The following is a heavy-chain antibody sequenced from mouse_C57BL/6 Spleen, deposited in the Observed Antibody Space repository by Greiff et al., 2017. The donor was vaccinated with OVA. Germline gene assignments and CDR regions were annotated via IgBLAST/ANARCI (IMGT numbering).Heavy chain of an antibody. CDR3: TRRSTTVVATDYFDY. V-gene: IGHV1-15*01. D-gene: IGHD1-1*01. J-gene: IGHJ2*01. Sequence: VQLQQSGAELVRPGASVTLSCKASGYTFTDYEMHWVKQTPVHGLEWIGAIDPETGGTAYNQKFKGKAILTADKSSSTAYMELRSLTSEDSAVYYCTRRSTTVVATDYFDYWGQGTTLTVSS. CDR1: GYTFTDYE. CDR2: IDPETGGT.